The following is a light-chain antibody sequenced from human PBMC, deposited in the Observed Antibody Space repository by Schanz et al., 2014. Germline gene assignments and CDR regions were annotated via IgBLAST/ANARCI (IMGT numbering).Light chain of an antibody. CDR2: GAY. V-gene: IGKV3-20*01. J-gene: IGKJ3*01. CDR3: QQHGSSLT. Sequence: EIVLTQSPATLSLSPGERATLSCRASQSVSTYLAWYQHKPGQAPRLLIYGAYSRATGIPDRFSGSGSGTDFTLTIIRLEPEDFAVYYCQQHGSSLTFGPGTKVDVK. CDR1: QSVSTY.